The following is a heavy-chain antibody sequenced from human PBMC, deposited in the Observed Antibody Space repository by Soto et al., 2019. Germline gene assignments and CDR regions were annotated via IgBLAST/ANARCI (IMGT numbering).Heavy chain of an antibody. CDR2: ISGSGGST. V-gene: IGHV3-23*01. J-gene: IGHJ4*02. CDR1: GFTFSSYD. CDR3: ANGRYYYDSSAYFAD. Sequence: GGSLRLSCAASGFTFSSYDMSWVRQAPGKGLEWVSAISGSGGSTYYADSVKGRFTISRDNFKNTLYLQMNSLRAEDTAVYYCANGRYYYDSSAYFADWGQGTRVTVSS. D-gene: IGHD3-22*01.